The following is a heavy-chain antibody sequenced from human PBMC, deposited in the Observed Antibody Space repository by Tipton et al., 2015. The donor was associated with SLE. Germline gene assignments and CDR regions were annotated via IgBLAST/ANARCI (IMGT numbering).Heavy chain of an antibody. CDR2: IKQDGSEK. J-gene: IGHJ4*02. D-gene: IGHD2-21*02. CDR1: GFTFSSYS. Sequence: SLRLSCAASGFTFSSYSMNWVRQAPGKGLEWVVNIKQDGSEKYYVDSVKGRFTISRDNAKNSLYLQMNSLRAEDTAVYYCARDVVTTLDYWGQGTLVTVSS. V-gene: IGHV3-7*05. CDR3: ARDVVTTLDY.